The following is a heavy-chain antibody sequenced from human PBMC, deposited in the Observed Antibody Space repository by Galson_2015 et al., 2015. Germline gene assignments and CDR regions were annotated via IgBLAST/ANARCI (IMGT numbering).Heavy chain of an antibody. J-gene: IGHJ6*02. D-gene: IGHD1/OR15-1a*01. V-gene: IGHV3-23*01. CDR1: GFTFSSYA. CDR3: TRRTAYYYYYGMDV. Sequence: SLRLSCAASGFTFSSYAMSWVRQAPGKGLEWVSAISGSGGSTYYADSVKGRFTISRDNSKNTLYLQMNSLKTEDTAVYYCTRRTAYYYYYGMDVWGQGTTVTVSS. CDR2: ISGSGGST.